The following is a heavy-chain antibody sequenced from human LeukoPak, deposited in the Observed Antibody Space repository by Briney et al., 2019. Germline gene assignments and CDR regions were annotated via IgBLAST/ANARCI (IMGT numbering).Heavy chain of an antibody. CDR3: ARGRSGITIFGVVPRGRYYFDY. V-gene: IGHV3-30*02. CDR2: IRYDGSNT. Sequence: GGSLRLSCAASGFTFSSYGMHWVRQAPGKGLEWVAFIRYDGSNTYFADSVKGRFTLSRDNSKNTLYLQMNSLRTEDTAVYYCARGRSGITIFGVVPRGRYYFDYWGQGTLVTVSS. CDR1: GFTFSSYG. D-gene: IGHD3-3*01. J-gene: IGHJ4*02.